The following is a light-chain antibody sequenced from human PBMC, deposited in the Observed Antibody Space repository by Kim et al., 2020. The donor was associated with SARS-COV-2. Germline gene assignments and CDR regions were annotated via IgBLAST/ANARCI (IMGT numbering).Light chain of an antibody. Sequence: SESVGERVTITCGASQDIGNELAWLQQKPGKAAKTLISAASTLQSGVPSKYSGSGSATVFTLTITSLQPEDFATYYCQQYNRFPHTFGQGTKLEI. CDR2: AAS. V-gene: IGKV1-16*02. CDR1: QDIGNE. J-gene: IGKJ2*01. CDR3: QQYNRFPHT.